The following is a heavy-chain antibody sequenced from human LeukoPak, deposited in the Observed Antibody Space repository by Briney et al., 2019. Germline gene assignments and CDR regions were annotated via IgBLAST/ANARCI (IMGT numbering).Heavy chain of an antibody. Sequence: GGSLRLSCEVSGFTVSNNYMCWVRQAPGEGLEWVSVIYGGRNNTHYANSVKGRFTISRDNSKNTIYLQMNSLRAEDTATYYCAREFRQTYTSGWSLDYWGQGTLVTVSS. CDR3: AREFRQTYTSGWSLDY. J-gene: IGHJ4*02. CDR1: GFTVSNNY. D-gene: IGHD6-19*01. V-gene: IGHV3-53*01. CDR2: IYGGRNNT.